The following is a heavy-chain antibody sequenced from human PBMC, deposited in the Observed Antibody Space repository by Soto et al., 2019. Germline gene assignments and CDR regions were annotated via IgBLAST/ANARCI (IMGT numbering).Heavy chain of an antibody. CDR1: GGSISSSGYY. CDR2: IYYSGYT. Sequence: QVQLQESGPGLVKPLQTLSLTCTVSGGSISSSGYYWSWIRQHPGKGLEWIGYIYYSGYTSYNPSHKSRVTLSVDTSKGQFSLKLSSVTAADTAVYYCARDRGGADPYFDYWGQGIPVTVSS. V-gene: IGHV4-31*03. J-gene: IGHJ4*02. CDR3: ARDRGGADPYFDY. D-gene: IGHD3-10*01.